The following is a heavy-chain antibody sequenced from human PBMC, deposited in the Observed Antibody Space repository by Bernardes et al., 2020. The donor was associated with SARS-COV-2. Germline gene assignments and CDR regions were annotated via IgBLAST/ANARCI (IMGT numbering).Heavy chain of an antibody. Sequence: ASVKVSCKASGYTFTGYYMHWVRQAPGQGLEWMGWINPNSGGTYYAQKFQGRVTMTRDTSISTAHMELSRLRSDDTAVYYCSGVDYGGNSPSFDYWGQGTLVTISS. CDR3: SGVDYGGNSPSFDY. CDR2: INPNSGGT. CDR1: GYTFTGYY. D-gene: IGHD4-17*01. J-gene: IGHJ4*02. V-gene: IGHV1-2*02.